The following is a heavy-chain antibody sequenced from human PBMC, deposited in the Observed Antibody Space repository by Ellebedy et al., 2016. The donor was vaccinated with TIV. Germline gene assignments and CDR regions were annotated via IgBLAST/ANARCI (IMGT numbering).Heavy chain of an antibody. CDR3: AKGSSAFAGFDY. CDR2: MSYDGRTQ. J-gene: IGHJ4*02. Sequence: GGSLRLXCEASGFDVSRYGMHWVRQAPGKGLEWVAAMSYDGRTQYYSDSVKGRFTISRDNSRNTLYLQMNSLRADDTALYYCAKGSSAFAGFDYWGQGTLVSVSS. V-gene: IGHV3-30*18. CDR1: GFDVSRYG. D-gene: IGHD3-10*01.